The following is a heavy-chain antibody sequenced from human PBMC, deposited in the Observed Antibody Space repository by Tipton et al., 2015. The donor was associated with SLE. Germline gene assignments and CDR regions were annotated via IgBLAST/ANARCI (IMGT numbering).Heavy chain of an antibody. V-gene: IGHV4-59*11. CDR2: IYYSGST. Sequence: TLSLTCTVSGGSISSHYWSWIRQPPGKGLEWIGYIYYSGSTNYNPSLKSRVNISVDTSKNQFSLKLSSVTAADTAVYYCARGPIVVVIAAVWYFDLWGRGTLVTVSS. CDR3: ARGPIVVVIAAVWYFDL. J-gene: IGHJ2*01. D-gene: IGHD2-21*01. CDR1: GGSISSHY.